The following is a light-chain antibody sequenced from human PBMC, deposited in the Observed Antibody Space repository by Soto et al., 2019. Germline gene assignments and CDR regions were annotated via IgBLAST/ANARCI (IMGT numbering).Light chain of an antibody. CDR1: SSDLGDYNS. CDR2: NVN. CDR3: SSYTSSGTRV. Sequence: QSVLTQPASVSGSPGQSITISCTGTSSDLGDYNSVSWYQHHPDKAPKLMIYNVNYRPSGVSNRFSGYKSGNTASLTISGLQAEDEADYYCSSYTSSGTRVFGGGTKLTVL. V-gene: IGLV2-14*03. J-gene: IGLJ3*02.